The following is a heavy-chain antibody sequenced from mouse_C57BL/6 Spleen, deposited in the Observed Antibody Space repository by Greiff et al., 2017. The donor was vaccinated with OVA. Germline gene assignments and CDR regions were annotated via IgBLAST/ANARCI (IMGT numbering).Heavy chain of an antibody. J-gene: IGHJ1*03. CDR2: IYPGDGDT. CDR1: GYAFSSYW. CDR3: APHYYGSSYGYFDV. V-gene: IGHV1-80*01. D-gene: IGHD1-1*01. Sequence: VKLMESGAELVKPGASVKISCKASGYAFSSYWMNWVKQRPGKGLEWIGQIYPGDGDTNYNGKFKGKATLTADKSSSTAYMQLSSLTSEDSAVYFCAPHYYGSSYGYFDVWGTGTTVTVSS.